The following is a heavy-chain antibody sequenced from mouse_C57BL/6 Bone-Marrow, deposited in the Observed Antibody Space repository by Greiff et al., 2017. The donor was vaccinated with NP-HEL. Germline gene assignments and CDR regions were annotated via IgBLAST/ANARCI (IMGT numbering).Heavy chain of an antibody. CDR3: ARGAY. CDR1: GYTFTSYW. CDR2: IDPSDSYT. J-gene: IGHJ3*01. V-gene: IGHV1-50*01. Sequence: VQLQQPGAELVKPGASVKLSCKASGYTFTSYWMQWVKQRPGQGLEWIGEIDPSDSYTNYNQKFKDKATLTADKSSSTAYMQLSRLTSEDSAVYFCARGAYWGQGTLVTVSA.